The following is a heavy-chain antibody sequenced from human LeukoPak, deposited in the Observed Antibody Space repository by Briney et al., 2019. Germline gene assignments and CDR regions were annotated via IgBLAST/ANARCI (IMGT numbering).Heavy chain of an antibody. CDR3: SGGGSGWYSNY. V-gene: IGHV3-7*01. Sequence: GGSLRLSCAASGLTFSNAWMSWVRQAPGKGLEWVANIRYDGGEENYADSVKGRFTISRDNAKNTLYLQMNNLRAEDTAVYYCSGGGSGWYSNYWGQGTLVTVSS. CDR2: IRYDGGEE. D-gene: IGHD6-19*01. J-gene: IGHJ4*02. CDR1: GLTFSNAW.